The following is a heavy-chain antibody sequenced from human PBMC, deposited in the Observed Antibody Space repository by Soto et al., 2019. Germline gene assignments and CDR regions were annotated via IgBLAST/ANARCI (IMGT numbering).Heavy chain of an antibody. J-gene: IGHJ3*02. Sequence: SVKVSCKASGGTFSSYAISWVRQAPGQGLEWMGGIIPIFGTANYAQKFQGRVTITADESTSTAYMELSSLRSEDTAVYYCARVLSGYYARIQKDAFDIWGQGTMVTVSS. V-gene: IGHV1-69*13. D-gene: IGHD3-22*01. CDR3: ARVLSGYYARIQKDAFDI. CDR1: GGTFSSYA. CDR2: IIPIFGTA.